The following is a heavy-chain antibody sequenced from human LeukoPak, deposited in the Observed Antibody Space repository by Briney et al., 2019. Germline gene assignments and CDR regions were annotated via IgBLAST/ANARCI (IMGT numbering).Heavy chain of an antibody. CDR3: ARDGEVASSYGYYYYYMDV. D-gene: IGHD5-18*01. V-gene: IGHV1-46*01. CDR2: INPSGGST. Sequence: ASVKVSSKASGYTFTTYYMHWVRQAPGQGLEWMGIINPSGGSTSYAQKFQGRVTMTRDTSTSTVYMELSSLRSEDTAVYYCARDGEVASSYGYYYYYMDVWGKGTTVTVSS. J-gene: IGHJ6*03. CDR1: GYTFTTYY.